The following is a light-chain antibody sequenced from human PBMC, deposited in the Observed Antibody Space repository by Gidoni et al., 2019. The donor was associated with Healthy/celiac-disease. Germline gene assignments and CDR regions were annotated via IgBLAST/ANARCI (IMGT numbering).Light chain of an antibody. CDR1: QSVSSSY. Sequence: EPVLTQSPGTLSLSPGERATLSCRASQSVSSSYLAWYQQKPGQAPRLLIYGASSRATGIPDRFSGSGSGTDFTLTISRLEPEDFAVYYCQQYGSSPALTFGGGTKVEIK. CDR2: GAS. J-gene: IGKJ4*01. V-gene: IGKV3-20*01. CDR3: QQYGSSPALT.